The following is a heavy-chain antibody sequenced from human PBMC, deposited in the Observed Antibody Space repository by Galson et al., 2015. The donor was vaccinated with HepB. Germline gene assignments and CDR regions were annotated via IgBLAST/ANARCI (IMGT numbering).Heavy chain of an antibody. V-gene: IGHV3-21*01. J-gene: IGHJ4*02. Sequence: SLRLSCAASGFTFSSYSMNWVRQAPGKGLEWVSSISSSSSYIYYADSVKGRFTISRDNAKNSLYLQMNSLRAEDTAVYYCARDGGGSGSSFDYWGQGTLVTVSS. CDR1: GFTFSSYS. CDR2: ISSSSSYI. D-gene: IGHD6-13*01. CDR3: ARDGGGSGSSFDY.